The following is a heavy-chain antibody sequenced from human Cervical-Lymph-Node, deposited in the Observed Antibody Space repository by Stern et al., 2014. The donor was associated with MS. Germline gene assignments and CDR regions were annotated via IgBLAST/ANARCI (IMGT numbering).Heavy chain of an antibody. D-gene: IGHD6-19*01. V-gene: IGHV3-33*01. CDR1: GFTFSSYG. CDR3: ARDGGYSSGWYDHSLGY. Sequence: VHLVESGGGVVQPGRSLRLSCAASGFTFSSYGMHWVRQAPGKGLEWVAVIWHDGSNKYYEDSVKGRFTISRDNSKSTLYLQMHSLRAEDTAVYYCARDGGYSSGWYDHSLGYWGQGTLVTVSS. CDR2: IWHDGSNK. J-gene: IGHJ4*02.